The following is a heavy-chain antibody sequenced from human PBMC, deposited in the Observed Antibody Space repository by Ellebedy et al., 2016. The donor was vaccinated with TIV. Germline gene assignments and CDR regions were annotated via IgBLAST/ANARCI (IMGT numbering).Heavy chain of an antibody. Sequence: GESLKISCECSGYIFTSYWIGWVRQMPGKGLEWIGLLSPGDSVTRYSPSFQDQVTISADKSMNTAYLQWSSLKASDSARYYCARHYVDTAMVIDYWGPGTLVTVSS. D-gene: IGHD5-18*01. CDR2: LSPGDSVT. CDR1: GYIFTSYW. J-gene: IGHJ4*02. V-gene: IGHV5-51*01. CDR3: ARHYVDTAMVIDY.